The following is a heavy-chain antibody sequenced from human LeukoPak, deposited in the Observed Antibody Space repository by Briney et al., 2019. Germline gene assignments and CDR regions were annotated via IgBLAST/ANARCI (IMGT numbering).Heavy chain of an antibody. CDR3: AREYSRYSGTYYDY. D-gene: IGHD1-26*01. CDR2: SNPNSGDT. Sequence: ASVTVSFTSSGYTFTVHFIHWVRQAPGQGQEWMGWSNPNSGDTNYAQKFQGRVTMTRDTSISTVYMELSRVRSDDTAVYYCAREYSRYSGTYYDYWGQGTLVTVSS. J-gene: IGHJ4*02. CDR1: GYTFTVHF. V-gene: IGHV1-2*02.